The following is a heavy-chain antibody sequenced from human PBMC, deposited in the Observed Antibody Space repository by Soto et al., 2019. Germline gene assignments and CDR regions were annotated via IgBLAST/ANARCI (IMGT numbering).Heavy chain of an antibody. Sequence: SQTLRVTNTVSGGFMSRDWWILCRQPLGKGMEWIGEIYHSGSTNYNPSPKSRLTMSIDKSRNNFSLKLSSVSAADTAIYYFTRVLLDYYNGMDVWGHGTTVTVS. D-gene: IGHD3-9*01. V-gene: IGHV4-4*02. CDR3: TRVLLDYYNGMDV. CDR1: GGFMSRDW. J-gene: IGHJ6*02. CDR2: IYHSGST.